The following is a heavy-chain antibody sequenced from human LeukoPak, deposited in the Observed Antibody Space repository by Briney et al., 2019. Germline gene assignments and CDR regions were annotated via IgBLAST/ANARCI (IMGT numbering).Heavy chain of an antibody. D-gene: IGHD3-3*01. Sequence: GESLKISCQASGYTFGNYWIGWVRQKSGKGLEWMGIIYGDDFDTRYSPSFQGQVTISADTSNRTAYLHWSSLKASDTAIYFCARSEWLLPRGGFDFWGQGTRVVVSS. CDR2: IYGDDFDT. CDR1: GYTFGNYW. CDR3: ARSEWLLPRGGFDF. J-gene: IGHJ4*02. V-gene: IGHV5-51*01.